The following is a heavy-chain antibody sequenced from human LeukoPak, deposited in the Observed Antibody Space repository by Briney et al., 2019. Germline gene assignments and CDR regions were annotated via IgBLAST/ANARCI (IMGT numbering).Heavy chain of an antibody. Sequence: GGSLRLSCAASGFTVSSVYMSWVRQAPGKGLEWVSVIYTDGNTSYADSVKGRFTISRDNAKNTLNLQMNSLRAEDTAVYYCARDLGQYYDTSDNWFDPWGQGTLVTVSS. J-gene: IGHJ5*02. CDR3: ARDLGQYYDTSDNWFDP. V-gene: IGHV3-66*01. CDR1: GFTVSSVY. D-gene: IGHD3-22*01. CDR2: IYTDGNT.